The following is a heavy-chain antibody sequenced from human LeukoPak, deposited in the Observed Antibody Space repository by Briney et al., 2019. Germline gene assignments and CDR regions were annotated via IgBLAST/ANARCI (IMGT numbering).Heavy chain of an antibody. V-gene: IGHV3-9*01. D-gene: IGHD3-22*01. CDR1: GFTFDDYA. Sequence: PGRSLRLSCAASGFTFDDYAMHWVRQAPGKGLEWVSGISWNSGSIGYADSVKGRFTISRDNAKNSLYLQMNSLRAEDTALYYCAKSDDSSGYSYYFDYWGQGTLVTVSS. CDR3: AKSDDSSGYSYYFDY. J-gene: IGHJ4*02. CDR2: ISWNSGSI.